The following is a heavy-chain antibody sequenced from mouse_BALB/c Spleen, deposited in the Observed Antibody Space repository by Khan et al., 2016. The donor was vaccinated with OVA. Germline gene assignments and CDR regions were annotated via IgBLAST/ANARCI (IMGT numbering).Heavy chain of an antibody. D-gene: IGHD3-1*01. CDR1: GYSITNGYL. V-gene: IGHV3-6*02. CDR2: IRYDGNT. Sequence: EVQLQESGPGLVKPSQSLSLTCSVTGYSITNGYLWNWIRQFPGNNLEWMGYIRYDGNTNYNPSLKNRISITRDTSKNQFFLNLNSVTPEDTATSYCARGGSSGPAWFTYWGQGTLVTVSA. CDR3: ARGGSSGPAWFTY. J-gene: IGHJ3*01.